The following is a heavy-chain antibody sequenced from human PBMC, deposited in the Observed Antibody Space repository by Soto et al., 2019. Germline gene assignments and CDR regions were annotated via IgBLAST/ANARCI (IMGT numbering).Heavy chain of an antibody. D-gene: IGHD2-15*01. CDR2: IWYDGSNK. Sequence: QVQLVESGGGVVQPGRSLRLSCAASGFTFSSYGMHWVRQAPGKGLEWVAVIWYDGSNKYYADSVKGRFTISRDNSKNTXXLQMNSLRAEDTAVYYCARDCGVGYCSGGSCYPDYWGQGTLVTVSS. CDR3: ARDCGVGYCSGGSCYPDY. CDR1: GFTFSSYG. J-gene: IGHJ4*02. V-gene: IGHV3-33*01.